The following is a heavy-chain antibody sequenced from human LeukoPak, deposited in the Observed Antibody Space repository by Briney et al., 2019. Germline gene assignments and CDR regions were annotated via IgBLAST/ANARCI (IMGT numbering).Heavy chain of an antibody. Sequence: PGGSLRLSCAASGFTFSGSAMHWVRQASGKGLEWVGRIRSKANSYATAYAAAVEGRFTISRDDSKTTAYQQMNSLKTEDTAVYYCTTREEGGKWGSFDYWGQGTLVTVSS. D-gene: IGHD3-16*01. V-gene: IGHV3-73*01. J-gene: IGHJ4*02. CDR1: GFTFSGSA. CDR3: TTREEGGKWGSFDY. CDR2: IRSKANSYAT.